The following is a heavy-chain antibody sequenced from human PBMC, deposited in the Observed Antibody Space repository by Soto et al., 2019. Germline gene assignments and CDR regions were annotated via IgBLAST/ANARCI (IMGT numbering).Heavy chain of an antibody. J-gene: IGHJ6*02. Sequence: ASVKVSCKASGYTFTGYYMHWVRQAPGQGLEWMGWINPNSGGTNYAQKFQGRVTMTRDTSISTAYMELSRLRSDDTAVYYCASSYSGWTVRLLDAYYYYGMDVWGQGTTVTVSS. CDR2: INPNSGGT. V-gene: IGHV1-2*02. CDR3: ASSYSGWTVRLLDAYYYYGMDV. D-gene: IGHD3-10*01. CDR1: GYTFTGYY.